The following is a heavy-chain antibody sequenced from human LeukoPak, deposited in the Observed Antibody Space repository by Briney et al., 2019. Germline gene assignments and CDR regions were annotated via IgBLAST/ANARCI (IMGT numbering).Heavy chain of an antibody. CDR2: ISGSGGST. V-gene: IGHV3-23*01. D-gene: IGHD6-19*01. CDR1: GFTFSSYA. J-gene: IGHJ4*02. CDR3: AKAEGIAVAGYVDY. Sequence: GGSLRLSCAASGFTFSSYAMSWVRQAPGKGLEWVSVISGSGGSTYYADSVKGRFSISRDNSKNTLYLQMNSLRAEDTAVSYCAKAEGIAVAGYVDYWGQGTLVTVSS.